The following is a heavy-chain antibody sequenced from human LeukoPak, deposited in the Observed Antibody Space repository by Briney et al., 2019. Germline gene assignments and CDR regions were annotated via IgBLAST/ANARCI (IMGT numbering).Heavy chain of an antibody. CDR3: AKAKQDGSGSFGYSAFDY. CDR1: GFTFSSYW. V-gene: IGHV3-7*05. J-gene: IGHJ4*02. CDR2: IKNDGSEK. Sequence: GGSLRLSCAASGFTFSSYWMTWVRQAPGKGLEWVATIKNDGSEKNYVDSVKGRFTISRDNAKNSLYLQMSGLRDEDTAVYYCAKAKQDGSGSFGYSAFDYWGQGTLVTVSS. D-gene: IGHD3-10*01.